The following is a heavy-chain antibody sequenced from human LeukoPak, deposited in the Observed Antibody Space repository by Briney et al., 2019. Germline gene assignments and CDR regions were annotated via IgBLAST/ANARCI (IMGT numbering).Heavy chain of an antibody. J-gene: IGHJ4*02. CDR3: ARDPEPAAGLPDY. Sequence: PGGSLRLSCAASGFTFSDYYMSWIRQAPGKGLEWVSYISSSSSYTNYADSVKGRFTISRDNAKNSLDLQMNSLRAEDTAVYYCARDPEPAAGLPDYWGQGTLVTVSS. CDR1: GFTFSDYY. V-gene: IGHV3-11*06. CDR2: ISSSSSYT. D-gene: IGHD6-13*01.